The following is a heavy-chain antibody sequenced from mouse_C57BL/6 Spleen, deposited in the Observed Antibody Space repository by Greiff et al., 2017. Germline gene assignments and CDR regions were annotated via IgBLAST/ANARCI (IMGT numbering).Heavy chain of an antibody. J-gene: IGHJ4*01. Sequence: EVKVVESEGGLVQPGSSMKLSCTASGFTFSDYYMSWVRQVPEKGLEWVANINYDDSSTYYLDSLKSRFIISRDNAKNILYLQMSSLKSEDTATYYCARQLRMMDYWGQGTSVTVSS. CDR3: ARQLRMMDY. D-gene: IGHD3-2*02. CDR1: GFTFSDYY. CDR2: INYDDSST. V-gene: IGHV5-16*01.